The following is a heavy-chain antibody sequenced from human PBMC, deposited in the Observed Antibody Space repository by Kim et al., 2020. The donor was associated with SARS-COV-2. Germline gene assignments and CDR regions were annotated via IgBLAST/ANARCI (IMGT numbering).Heavy chain of an antibody. CDR2: IIPILGIA. V-gene: IGHV1-69*04. CDR3: ARGGRDGYNFDY. J-gene: IGHJ4*02. D-gene: IGHD5-12*01. Sequence: SVKVSCKASGGTFSSYAISWVRQAPGQGLEWMGRIIPILGIANYAQKFQGRVTITADKSTSTAYMELSSLRSEDTAVYYCARGGRDGYNFDYWGQGTLVTVSS. CDR1: GGTFSSYA.